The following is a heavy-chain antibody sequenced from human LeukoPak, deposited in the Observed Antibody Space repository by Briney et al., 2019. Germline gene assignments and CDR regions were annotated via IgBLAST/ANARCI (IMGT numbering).Heavy chain of an antibody. CDR2: ISGSGGST. CDR3: AKPYSSSWYGYYY. J-gene: IGHJ4*02. V-gene: IGHV3-23*01. Sequence: GGSLRLSCAASGFTFSSYAMSWVRQAPGKGLEWVSAISGSGGSTYYADSVKGRFTISRDNSKNTLYLQMTSLRAEDTAVYYCAKPYSSSWYGYYYWGQGTLVTVSS. CDR1: GFTFSSYA. D-gene: IGHD6-13*01.